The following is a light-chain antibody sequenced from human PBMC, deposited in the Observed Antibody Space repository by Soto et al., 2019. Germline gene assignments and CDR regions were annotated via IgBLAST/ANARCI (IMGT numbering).Light chain of an antibody. CDR2: YAS. Sequence: SQMTQSPSSLSASVGDRVTITCRASQSINNYLAWYQLRPGKAPRLLIYYASTLDRGVPSRFSGSGSGTEFTLTISSLQPDDFATYYCQQYASFSPAFGQGTKVDIK. CDR1: QSINNY. J-gene: IGKJ1*01. V-gene: IGKV1-5*01. CDR3: QQYASFSPA.